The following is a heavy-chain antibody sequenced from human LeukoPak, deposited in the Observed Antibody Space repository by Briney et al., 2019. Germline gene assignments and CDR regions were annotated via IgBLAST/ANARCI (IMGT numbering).Heavy chain of an antibody. CDR3: ARVRSIGSGYDYYYYGMDV. CDR1: GGTFSSYA. J-gene: IGHJ6*02. Sequence: ASVKVSCKASGGTFSSYAISWVRQAPGQGLEWMGGIIPIFGTANYAQKFQGRVTITEDGSTSTAYMELSSLRSEDTAVYYCARVRSIGSGYDYYYYGMDVWGQGTTVTVSS. CDR2: IIPIFGTA. V-gene: IGHV1-69*13. D-gene: IGHD3-22*01.